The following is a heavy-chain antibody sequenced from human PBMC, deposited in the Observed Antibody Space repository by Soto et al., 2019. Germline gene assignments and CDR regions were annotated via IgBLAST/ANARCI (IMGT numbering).Heavy chain of an antibody. Sequence: TSETLSLTCSFSGGSIRSSSYYWGWIRQPPGKGLEWIGSIYYSGSTYYNPSLKSRVTISTSTAYMELSSLTSDDTAMYFCARGPLVVLNYFESWGQGTLVTVSS. CDR2: IYYSGST. CDR3: ARGPLVVLNYFES. J-gene: IGHJ4*02. CDR1: GGSIRSSSYY. V-gene: IGHV4-39*07.